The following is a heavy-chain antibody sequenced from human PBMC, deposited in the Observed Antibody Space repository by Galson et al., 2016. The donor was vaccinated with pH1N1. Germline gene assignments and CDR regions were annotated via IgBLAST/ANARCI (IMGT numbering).Heavy chain of an antibody. CDR3: ARQNDYGDYRGDAFDS. CDR1: GNTFSTSW. D-gene: IGHD4-17*01. V-gene: IGHV5-51*01. J-gene: IGHJ3*02. CDR2: ISLGGSYI. Sequence: QSGAEVKKPGESLKISCQGSGNTFSTSWIGWVRQMPGKGLEWMGIISLGGSYIRYRPSFQGQVSISADKSINTVYLQWGSLKASDTAIYYCARQNDYGDYRGDAFDSWGRGTMVTVSS.